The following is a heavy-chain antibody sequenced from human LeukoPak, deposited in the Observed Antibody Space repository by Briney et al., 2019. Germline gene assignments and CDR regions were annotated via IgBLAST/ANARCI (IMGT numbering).Heavy chain of an antibody. CDR2: ISGDASGT. J-gene: IGHJ4*02. Sequence: GGSLRLSCVASGFTFSSYAVNWVRRAPRKGLEWVSGISGDASGTYYADSVRGRFSISRDNSQNTVYLQMNSLRVEDTAVYYCAKDFRLDSWGQGTLVTVSS. CDR3: AKDFRLDS. V-gene: IGHV3-23*01. CDR1: GFTFSSYA.